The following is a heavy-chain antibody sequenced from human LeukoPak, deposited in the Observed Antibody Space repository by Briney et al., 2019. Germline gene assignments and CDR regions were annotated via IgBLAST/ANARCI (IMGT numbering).Heavy chain of an antibody. CDR1: GGSISSSY. D-gene: IGHD6-13*01. J-gene: IGHJ5*02. Sequence: SETLSLTCTVSGGSISSSYWSWIRQPPGKGLEYIGYIYYTGGTNSNPSLKSRVTISLDTSKNQFSLKLSSVTAADTAVYYCARLKGSSSWYNWFDPWGQGTLVTVSS. V-gene: IGHV4-59*12. CDR2: IYYTGGT. CDR3: ARLKGSSSWYNWFDP.